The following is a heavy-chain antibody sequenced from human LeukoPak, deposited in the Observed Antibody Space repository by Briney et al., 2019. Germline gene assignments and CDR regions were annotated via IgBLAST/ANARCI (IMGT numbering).Heavy chain of an antibody. V-gene: IGHV3-30-3*01. CDR1: GFTFSSYA. CDR2: ISYDGSNK. J-gene: IGHJ4*02. CDR3: ARDPPGPAARYYFDY. Sequence: GGSLRLSCAASGFTFSSYAMHWVRQAPGKGLEWVAVISYDGSNKYYADSVKGRFTISRDNSKNTLYLQMNSLRAEDTAVYYCARDPPGPAARYYFDYWGQGTLVTVSS. D-gene: IGHD2-2*01.